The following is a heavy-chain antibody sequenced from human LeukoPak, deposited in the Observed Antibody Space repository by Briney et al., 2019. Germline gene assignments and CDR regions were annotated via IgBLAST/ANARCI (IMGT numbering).Heavy chain of an antibody. Sequence: ASVNVPCKACGYIFIDYCLHRVRLLPGHGVAWIGWINPKTGGTNFAQKFQGRVTITGDTSMDTVSMEMTRLTSDDTARYYCAREHDLGYCSGAKCYGGDYFDNWGQGTQVTVSS. CDR1: GYIFIDYC. CDR2: INPKTGGT. D-gene: IGHD2-2*03. J-gene: IGHJ4*02. CDR3: AREHDLGYCSGAKCYGGDYFDN. V-gene: IGHV1-2*02.